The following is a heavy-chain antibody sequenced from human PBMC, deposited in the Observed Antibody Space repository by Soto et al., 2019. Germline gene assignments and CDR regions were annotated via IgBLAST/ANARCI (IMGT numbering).Heavy chain of an antibody. CDR3: ARGPSHGAFDY. CDR1: GGTFSSYA. V-gene: IGHV1-2*02. CDR2: INPYVGDT. D-gene: IGHD5-18*01. Sequence: ASVKVSCKASGGTFSSYAISWFRQAPGQGPEWMGWINPYVGDTKYAQKFQGRVTMTRDTSVDTAYMELSRLISDDTAVYYCARGPSHGAFDYWGQGTLVTVSS. J-gene: IGHJ4*02.